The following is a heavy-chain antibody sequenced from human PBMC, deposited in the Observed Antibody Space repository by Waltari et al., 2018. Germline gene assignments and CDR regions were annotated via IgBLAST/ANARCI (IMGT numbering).Heavy chain of an antibody. CDR3: ARWDSPGRYFGD. J-gene: IGHJ4*02. Sequence: QVQLQESGPGLVKPSETLSLTCSVSGGSITAYFWNWIRQPPGKGLEWIGYIHHSGNPKCTPPLKSRLTMSAHTSKSQFSLRLTSVTAADTAVYFCARWDSPGRYFGDWGQGAPVTVSS. CDR1: GGSITAYF. V-gene: IGHV4-59*08. CDR2: IHHSGNP. D-gene: IGHD3-10*01.